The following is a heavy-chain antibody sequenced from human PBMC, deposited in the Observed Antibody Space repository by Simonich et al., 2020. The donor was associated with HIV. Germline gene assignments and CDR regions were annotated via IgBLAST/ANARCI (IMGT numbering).Heavy chain of an antibody. CDR3: ARGIPRNYYYFYYMDV. V-gene: IGHV4-34*01. CDR1: GGSFSGYF. CDR2: IKHSGRT. D-gene: IGHD1-1*01. Sequence: QVQLQQWGAGLLKPSETLSLTCAVSGGSFSGYFWGWYRQPPGKGVDLIGEIKHSGRTNYNPSLSRRVSTSVDSSNNQFSLKLSSVTAADTAVYSCARGIPRNYYYFYYMDVWGKGTTVIVSS. J-gene: IGHJ6*03.